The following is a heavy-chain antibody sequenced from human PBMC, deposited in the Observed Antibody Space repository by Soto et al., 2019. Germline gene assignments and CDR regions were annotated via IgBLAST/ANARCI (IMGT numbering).Heavy chain of an antibody. J-gene: IGHJ4*02. CDR3: AKPERYCANGVCYRYFDY. CDR2: ISGSGGST. D-gene: IGHD2-8*01. V-gene: IGHV3-23*01. CDR1: GFTFSSYA. Sequence: GGSLRLSCAASGFTFSSYAMSWVRQAPGKGLEWVSAISGSGGSTYYADSVKGRFTISRDNSKNTLYLQMNSLRAEDTAVYYCAKPERYCANGVCYRYFDYWGQGTLVTVSS.